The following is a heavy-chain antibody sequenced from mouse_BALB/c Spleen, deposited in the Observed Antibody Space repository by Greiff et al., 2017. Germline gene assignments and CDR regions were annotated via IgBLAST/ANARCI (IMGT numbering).Heavy chain of an antibody. Sequence: EVMLVESGGGLVKPGGSLKLSCAASGFTFSDYYMYWVRQTPEKRLEWVATISDGGSYTYYPDSVKGRFTISRDNAKNNLYLQMSSLKSEDTAMYYCARDRGYRAWFAYWGQGTLVTVSA. CDR1: GFTFSDYY. D-gene: IGHD2-12*01. J-gene: IGHJ3*01. CDR3: ARDRGYRAWFAY. CDR2: ISDGGSYT. V-gene: IGHV5-4*02.